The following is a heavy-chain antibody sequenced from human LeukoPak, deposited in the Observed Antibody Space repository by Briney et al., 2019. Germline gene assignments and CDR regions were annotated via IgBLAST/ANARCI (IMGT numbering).Heavy chain of an antibody. Sequence: KASETLSLTCAVYGGSFSGYYWGWIRQPPGKGLEWIGEINHSGSSKYNPSLKSRVTISIDTSKNQLSLKLSSVTAADTAVYSCVRHVARAFDIWGQGTKVTVSS. J-gene: IGHJ3*02. V-gene: IGHV4-34*01. CDR2: INHSGSS. CDR1: GGSFSGYY. CDR3: VRHVARAFDI.